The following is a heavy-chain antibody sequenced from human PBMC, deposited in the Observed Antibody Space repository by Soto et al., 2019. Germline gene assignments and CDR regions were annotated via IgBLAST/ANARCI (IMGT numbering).Heavy chain of an antibody. CDR3: ARASGSSYWFDP. V-gene: IGHV1-18*01. Sequence: QVQLVQSGAEVKKPGASVKVSCKASGSTFTSYGISWVRQSPGQGLEWMGWISAYNGNTNYAQKLQGRVTMTTDTTTSTVDMELRSLRSDDTDVYYCARASGSSYWFDPWGQGTLVTVSS. D-gene: IGHD1-26*01. CDR2: ISAYNGNT. J-gene: IGHJ5*02. CDR1: GSTFTSYG.